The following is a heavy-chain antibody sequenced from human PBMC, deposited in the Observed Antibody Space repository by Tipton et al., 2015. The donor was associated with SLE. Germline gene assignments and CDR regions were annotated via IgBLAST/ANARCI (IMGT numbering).Heavy chain of an antibody. CDR3: VRGVLTSSWYNWFAD. Sequence: GLVKPSETLSLTCAVHDVSFSDYYWTWIRQSPGLELEWIGEISHGGATKRSLSLRGRVAMSIDTSKRQFSLKLSSVTAADTAVYYCVRGVLTSSWYNWFADWGQGTQVTVSS. D-gene: IGHD6-13*01. CDR1: DVSFSDYY. V-gene: IGHV4-34*01. CDR2: ISHGGAT. J-gene: IGHJ4*02.